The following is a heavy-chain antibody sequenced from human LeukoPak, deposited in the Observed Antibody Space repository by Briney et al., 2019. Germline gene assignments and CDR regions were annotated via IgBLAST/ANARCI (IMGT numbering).Heavy chain of an antibody. CDR3: ARDGSGSYYPNYFDS. V-gene: IGHV3-48*01. CDR2: ISSSSSTI. Sequence: GGSLRLSCAASGVTFSSYSMNWVRQAPGKGLEWVSYISSSSSTIYYADSVKGRFTISRDNAKNSLYLQMNSLRAEDTAVYYCARDGSGSYYPNYFDSWGQGTLVTVSS. CDR1: GVTFSSYS. J-gene: IGHJ4*02. D-gene: IGHD1-26*01.